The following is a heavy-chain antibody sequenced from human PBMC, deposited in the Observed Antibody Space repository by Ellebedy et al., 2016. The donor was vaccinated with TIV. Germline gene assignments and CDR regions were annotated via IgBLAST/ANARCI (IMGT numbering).Heavy chain of an antibody. J-gene: IGHJ4*02. CDR3: TKGGSRNVWASYLDY. CDR1: GFTFSNYA. D-gene: IGHD3-16*02. V-gene: IGHV3-23*01. CDR2: IRGTVMST. Sequence: PGGSLRLSCAASGFTFSNYAMGWVRQAPGKGLEWVAAIRGTVMSTFYADSVKGRFTISKDNSKNTVYLQMNSLRAEDTAVYYCTKGGSRNVWASYLDYWGLGILVTVSS.